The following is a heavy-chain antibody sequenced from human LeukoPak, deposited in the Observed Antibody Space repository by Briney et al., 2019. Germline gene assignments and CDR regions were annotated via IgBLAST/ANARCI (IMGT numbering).Heavy chain of an antibody. CDR2: INPNSGGT. CDR3: ARDSWDDVSFDY. D-gene: IGHD1-1*01. V-gene: IGHV1-2*04. J-gene: IGHJ4*02. CDR1: GYTFTGYY. Sequence: ASVKVSCKASGYTFTGYYMHWVRQAPGQGLEWMGWINPNSGGTNYAQKFQGWVTMTRDTSTSTVYMELSSLRSEDTAVYHCARDSWDDVSFDYWGQGTLVTVSS.